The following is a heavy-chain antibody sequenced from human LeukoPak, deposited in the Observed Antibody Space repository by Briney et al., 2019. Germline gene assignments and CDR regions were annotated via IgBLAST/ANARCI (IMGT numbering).Heavy chain of an antibody. Sequence: ASVKVSCTASGYTFTSYAMHWVRQAPGQRLEWMGWINAGNGNTKYSQKFQGRVTITRDTSASTAYMELSSLRSEDTAVYYCARALIVVVTADPPDYWGQGTLVTVSS. D-gene: IGHD2-21*02. V-gene: IGHV1-3*01. CDR3: ARALIVVVTADPPDY. J-gene: IGHJ4*02. CDR1: GYTFTSYA. CDR2: INAGNGNT.